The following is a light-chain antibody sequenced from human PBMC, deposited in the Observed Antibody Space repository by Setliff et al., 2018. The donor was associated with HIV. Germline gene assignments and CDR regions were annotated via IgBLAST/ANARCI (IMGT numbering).Light chain of an antibody. CDR3: QQYYSTPRA. Sequence: DIVMTQSPDSLAVSLGERATINCKSSQSVLHSSNNKNYLAWYQQKPGQPPEMLIYWASTRESGVPDRFSGSGSGTDFTLTISSLQAEDVAVYYCQQYYSTPRAFGQGTKV. J-gene: IGKJ1*01. CDR1: QSVLHSSNNKNY. CDR2: WAS. V-gene: IGKV4-1*01.